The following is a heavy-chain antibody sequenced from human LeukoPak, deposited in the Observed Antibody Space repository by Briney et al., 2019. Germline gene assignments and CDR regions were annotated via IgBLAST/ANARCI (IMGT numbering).Heavy chain of an antibody. J-gene: IGHJ4*02. V-gene: IGHV1-69*04. D-gene: IGHD2-21*02. Sequence: SVKVSCKASGGTFSSYAISWVRQAPGQGLEWMGRIIPILGIANYAQKFQGRVTITADKSTSTAYLELSSLRSEDTAVYYCARDPPYRTPYCGGDCYSTPANYWGQGTLVTVSS. CDR1: GGTFSSYA. CDR3: ARDPPYRTPYCGGDCYSTPANY. CDR2: IIPILGIA.